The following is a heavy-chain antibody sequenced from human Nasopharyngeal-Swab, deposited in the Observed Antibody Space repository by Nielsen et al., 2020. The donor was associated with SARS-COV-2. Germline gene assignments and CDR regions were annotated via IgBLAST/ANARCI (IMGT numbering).Heavy chain of an antibody. D-gene: IGHD4-17*01. CDR2: ISNSGSTT. V-gene: IGHV3-11*01. Sequence: WIRQPPGKGPEWLSYISNSGSTTYYADSVKGRFTVSRDNARKSLYLQMNSLRAEDTAVYYCARRGDYGDYWGQGTLVTVSS. CDR3: ARRGDYGDY. J-gene: IGHJ4*02.